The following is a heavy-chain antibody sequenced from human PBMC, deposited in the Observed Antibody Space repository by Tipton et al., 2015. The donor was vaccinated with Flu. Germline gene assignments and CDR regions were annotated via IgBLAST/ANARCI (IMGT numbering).Heavy chain of an antibody. D-gene: IGHD1-26*01. CDR2: IYYSGST. Sequence: TLSLTCTVSGGSISTAGYYWNWIRQHPGKGLEWIGYIYYSGSTYYSPSLKSRISISMDTSKNQFSLNLYSVTAADTAVYYCASSQPPWEIDWYFDLWGRGALVTVPS. V-gene: IGHV4-31*03. CDR1: GGSISTAGYY. CDR3: ASSQPPWEIDWYFDL. J-gene: IGHJ2*01.